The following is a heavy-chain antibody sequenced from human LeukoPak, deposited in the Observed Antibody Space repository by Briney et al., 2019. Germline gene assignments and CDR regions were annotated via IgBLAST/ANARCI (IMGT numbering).Heavy chain of an antibody. CDR1: GGSLSTDY. Sequence: SETLSLTCTVSGGSLSTDYWSWIRQFQGKGLEWIGYIYYRGSTNYNPSLKSRVTISVDTSKNQFSLKLSSVTAADTAVYYCARFGVVSTYYYYGMDVWGQGTTVTVSS. CDR3: ARFGVVSTYYYYGMDV. V-gene: IGHV4-59*01. D-gene: IGHD3-3*01. J-gene: IGHJ6*02. CDR2: IYYRGST.